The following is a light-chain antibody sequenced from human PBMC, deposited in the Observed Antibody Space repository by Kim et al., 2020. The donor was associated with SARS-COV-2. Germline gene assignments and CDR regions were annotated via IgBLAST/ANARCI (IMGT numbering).Light chain of an antibody. Sequence: EIVLTQSPGSLSLSPGERATLSCRATSHFLAWYQQKPGQPPRLLFYGASTRATDIPDRFSATGSGTDFTLTISRLEPEDFAIYYCRDYGRSPLTFGGGTKVDIK. CDR1: SHF. CDR2: GAS. V-gene: IGKV3-20*01. J-gene: IGKJ4*01. CDR3: RDYGRSPLT.